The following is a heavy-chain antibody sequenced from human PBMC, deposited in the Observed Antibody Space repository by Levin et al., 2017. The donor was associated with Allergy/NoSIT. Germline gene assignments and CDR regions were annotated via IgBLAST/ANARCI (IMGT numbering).Heavy chain of an antibody. D-gene: IGHD3-3*01. CDR1: GFLLSTSGMC. CDR3: ARMGGFWSGYTGGMDV. J-gene: IGHJ6*02. Sequence: SGPTLVKPTQTLTLTCTFSGFLLSTSGMCVSWIRQPPGKALEWLALIDWDDDKYYSTSLKTRLTISKDTSKNQVVLTMTNMDPVDTATYYCARMGGFWSGYTGGMDVWGQGTTVTVSS. V-gene: IGHV2-70*01. CDR2: IDWDDDK.